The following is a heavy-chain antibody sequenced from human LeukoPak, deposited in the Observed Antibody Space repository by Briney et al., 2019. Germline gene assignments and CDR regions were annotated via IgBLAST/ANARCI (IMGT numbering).Heavy chain of an antibody. J-gene: IGHJ5*02. CDR1: GGSISSGDYY. D-gene: IGHD6-13*01. CDR3: AREISSWYFGIDP. Sequence: PSETLSLTCTVSGGSISSGDYYWSWIRHPPGKGLEWIGYIYYSGSTYHNPSLKSRVTISVDTSKNQFSLKLSSVTATDTAVYYCAREISSWYFGIDPWGQGTLVTVSS. CDR2: IYYSGST. V-gene: IGHV4-30-4*01.